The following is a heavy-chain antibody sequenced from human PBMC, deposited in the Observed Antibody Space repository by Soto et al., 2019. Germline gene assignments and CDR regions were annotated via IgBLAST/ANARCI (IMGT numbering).Heavy chain of an antibody. CDR3: AREGQKDSRSLRADAFDI. CDR2: FYPGDSDN. J-gene: IGHJ3*02. V-gene: IGHV5-51*01. CDR1: GYSFTSYW. D-gene: IGHD6-13*01. Sequence: PGESLKIAYTGSGYSFTSYWIGWARQMPGNGLEWMGIFYPGDSDNTYRPSFHGEVTISADTSLSTCYLHWSPPKAPDTAVSYGAREGQKDSRSLRADAFDIWGQLTMVTV.